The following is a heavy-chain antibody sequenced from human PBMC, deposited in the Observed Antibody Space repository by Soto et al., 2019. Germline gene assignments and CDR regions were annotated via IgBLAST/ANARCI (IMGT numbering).Heavy chain of an antibody. V-gene: IGHV4-31*02. CDR3: ARDTWGSNYYFDY. CDR2: IYYSGTT. J-gene: IGHJ4*02. Sequence: WTWIRQLPGKGLEWIGYIYYSGTTFYNPSLKSRVAMSIDTSKSEFSLKVTSVTAADTAIYFCARDTWGSNYYFDYWGQGTQVTVSS. D-gene: IGHD7-27*01.